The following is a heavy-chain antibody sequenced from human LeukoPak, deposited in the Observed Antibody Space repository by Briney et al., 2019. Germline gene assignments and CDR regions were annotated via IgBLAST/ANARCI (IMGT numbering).Heavy chain of an antibody. J-gene: IGHJ4*02. CDR3: AKDLSTAMVS. Sequence: PGGSLRLSCAASGFTFSSYGMHWVRQAPGKGLEWVAFIRYDGSNKYYADSVKGRFTISRDNSKNMLYLQMNSLRAEDTAVYYCAKDLSTAMVSWGQGTLVTVSS. V-gene: IGHV3-30*02. D-gene: IGHD5-18*01. CDR2: IRYDGSNK. CDR1: GFTFSSYG.